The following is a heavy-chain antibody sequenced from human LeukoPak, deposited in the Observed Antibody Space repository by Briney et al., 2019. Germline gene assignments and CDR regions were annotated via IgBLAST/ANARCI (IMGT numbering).Heavy chain of an antibody. CDR2: INAGNGDT. J-gene: IGHJ4*02. Sequence: ASVKVSCKASGYTFTKYVVHWVRQAPGQRPEWMGWINAGNGDTKYSQNFQDRVTITRDTSANTAYMELSSLTSEDTALYYCAKDDCGDTCYPGGYWGQGTLVTVSS. V-gene: IGHV1-3*01. CDR1: GYTFTKYV. CDR3: AKDDCGDTCYPGGY. D-gene: IGHD2-21*01.